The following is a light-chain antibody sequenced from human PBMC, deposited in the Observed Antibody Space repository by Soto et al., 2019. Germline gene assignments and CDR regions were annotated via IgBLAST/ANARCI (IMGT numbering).Light chain of an antibody. CDR1: QSVSSSY. CDR2: GAS. CDR3: QQYGTSPPYT. V-gene: IGKV3-20*01. Sequence: EIVWTQSPGTLYLSPGERATLSCRASQSVSSSYLAWYQQKPGQAPRLRIYGASIRATGIPDRFSGSGYGTDIALTISRLEQEDFAVYYFQQYGTSPPYTFDQGTQLEIK. J-gene: IGKJ2*01.